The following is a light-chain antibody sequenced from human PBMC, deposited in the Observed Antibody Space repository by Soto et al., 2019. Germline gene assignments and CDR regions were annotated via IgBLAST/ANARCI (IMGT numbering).Light chain of an antibody. CDR3: QQSFSTPPT. V-gene: IGKV1-39*01. CDR1: QRISTY. Sequence: DIQMTQSPTSVSASVGDRVVITCHSSQRISTYLSWYQQKLGKAPDLLIYGASSLQRGVPSRFGGSGSGTNFTLTIINFQPEDFATYYRQQSFSTPPTFGRGTKVDI. J-gene: IGKJ1*01. CDR2: GAS.